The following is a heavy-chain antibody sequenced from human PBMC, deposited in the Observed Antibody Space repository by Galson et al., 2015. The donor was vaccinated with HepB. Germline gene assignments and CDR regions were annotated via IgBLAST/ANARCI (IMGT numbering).Heavy chain of an antibody. J-gene: IGHJ6*02. D-gene: IGHD6-19*01. CDR3: ARAVAGQPDGMDV. CDR2: IIPILGIA. Sequence: VKVSCKASGGTFSSHTISWVRQAPGQGLEWMGRIIPILGIANYAQKFQGRVTITADKSTSTAYMELSSLRSEDTAVYYCARAVAGQPDGMDVWGQGTTVTVSS. CDR1: GGTFSSHT. V-gene: IGHV1-69*02.